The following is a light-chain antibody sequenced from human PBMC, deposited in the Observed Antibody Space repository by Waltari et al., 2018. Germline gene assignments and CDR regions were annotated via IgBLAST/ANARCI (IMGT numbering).Light chain of an antibody. CDR1: SSDVGSYNL. CDR3: CSYAGSYV. Sequence: QSALTQPASVSGSPGQSITISCTGTSSDVGSYNLVSWYHPHPGKAPTLMIYTGSKRPAGVCTRFYGSKSGSTASLTISGLQAEDEADYYCCSYAGSYVFGTGTKVTVL. CDR2: TGS. V-gene: IGLV2-23*01. J-gene: IGLJ1*01.